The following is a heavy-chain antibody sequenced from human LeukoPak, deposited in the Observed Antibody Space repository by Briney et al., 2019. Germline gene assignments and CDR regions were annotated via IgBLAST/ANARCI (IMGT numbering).Heavy chain of an antibody. V-gene: IGHV3-9*01. J-gene: IGHJ4*02. CDR2: ISWNSGSI. D-gene: IGHD6-19*01. Sequence: GRSLRLSCAASGFTFDDYAMHWVRQAPGKGLEWVSGISWNSGSIGYADSVKGRFTISRDNAKNSLYLQMNSLRAEDTALHYCAKDKGSGVDYWGQGTLVTVSS. CDR3: AKDKGSGVDY. CDR1: GFTFDDYA.